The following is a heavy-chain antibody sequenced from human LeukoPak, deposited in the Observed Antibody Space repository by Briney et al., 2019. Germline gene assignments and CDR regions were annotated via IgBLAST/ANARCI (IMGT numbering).Heavy chain of an antibody. CDR2: IYYSGST. Sequence: PSETLSLTCTVPGGSISSGGYYWSWIRQHPGKGLEWIGYIYYSGSTYYNPSLKSRVTISVDTSKNQFSLKLSSVTAADTAVYYCARESRYYGMDVWGQGTTVTVSS. J-gene: IGHJ6*02. CDR3: ARESRYYGMDV. V-gene: IGHV4-31*03. CDR1: GGSISSGGYY.